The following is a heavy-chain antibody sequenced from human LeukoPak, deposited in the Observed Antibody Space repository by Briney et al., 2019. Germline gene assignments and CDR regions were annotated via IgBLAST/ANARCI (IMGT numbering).Heavy chain of an antibody. J-gene: IGHJ4*02. V-gene: IGHV4-39*01. CDR2: IYYSGST. CDR1: GASLSSSTYY. Sequence: SETLSLTCTVSGASLSSSTYYWGWIRQPPGKGLEWIGSIYYSGSTYYNPSLKSRVTMSVDTSKNQFSLKLSSVTAADTAVYYCARHAGGISATGTRPFDYWGQGTLVTVSS. D-gene: IGHD6-13*01. CDR3: ARHAGGISATGTRPFDY.